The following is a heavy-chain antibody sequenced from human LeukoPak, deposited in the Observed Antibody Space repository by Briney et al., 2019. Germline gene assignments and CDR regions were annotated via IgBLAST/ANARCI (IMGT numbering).Heavy chain of an antibody. D-gene: IGHD5-18*01. CDR1: GFTFSSYG. V-gene: IGHV3-33*01. CDR2: VWYDGSNK. Sequence: GRSLRLSCAASGFTFSSYGMHWVRQAPGKGLEWVAVVWYDGSNKYYADSVKGRFTISRDNSKNTLYLQMNSLRAEDTAVYYCASGKTAMVGYWGQGTLVTVSS. CDR3: ASGKTAMVGY. J-gene: IGHJ4*02.